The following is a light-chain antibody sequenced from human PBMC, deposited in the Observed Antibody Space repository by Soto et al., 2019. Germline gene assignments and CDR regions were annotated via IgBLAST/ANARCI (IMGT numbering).Light chain of an antibody. Sequence: EVGLTQSPVTLSVSGGARATLSCRSSQTISTHLAWYQQKPGQAPRLLIYGASTRATAVPARFSGSGSGTDFTLTISRVQSEDAAVYYCQQFDSWPPITFGQGTKVDIK. CDR3: QQFDSWPPIT. CDR2: GAS. J-gene: IGKJ2*01. CDR1: QTISTH. V-gene: IGKV3-15*01.